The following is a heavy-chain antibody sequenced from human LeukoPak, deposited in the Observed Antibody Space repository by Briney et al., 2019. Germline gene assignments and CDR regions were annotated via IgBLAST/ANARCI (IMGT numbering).Heavy chain of an antibody. V-gene: IGHV3-21*01. J-gene: IGHJ3*02. Sequence: GGSLRLSCAASGFKLSSYMLNWVRQAPGRGLEWVSSISSTGSYIYYADSVKGRFTVSRDNAKNTLYLQINSLRVEDTAVYYCARGGHDHAFDIWGQGTGVTVSS. CDR2: ISSTGSYI. D-gene: IGHD1-1*01. CDR1: GFKLSSYM. CDR3: ARGGHDHAFDI.